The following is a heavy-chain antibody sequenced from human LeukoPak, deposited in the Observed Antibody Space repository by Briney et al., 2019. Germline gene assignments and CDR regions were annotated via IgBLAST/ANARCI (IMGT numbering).Heavy chain of an antibody. Sequence: GGSLRLSCAASGYTFRDYGIQGVRQAPGKGREGGTFIRYDGSNKYYADFVKGRFTISRDNSKRTLYLELNGMRAEDTAVYYCGKDERWSGGFYYVENWGQGTLVTVPS. D-gene: IGHD3-10*02. CDR2: IRYDGSNK. CDR3: GKDERWSGGFYYVEN. CDR1: GYTFRDYG. V-gene: IGHV3-30*02. J-gene: IGHJ4*02.